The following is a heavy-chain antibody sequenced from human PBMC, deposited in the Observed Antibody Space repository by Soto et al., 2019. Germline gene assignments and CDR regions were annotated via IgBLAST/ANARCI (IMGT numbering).Heavy chain of an antibody. D-gene: IGHD6-19*01. CDR2: IVPIFGTT. CDR3: ARVEAVAGLYNYHGLDV. Sequence: QVQLVQSGAEVKKPGSAVKVSCKVSGGTFSNYAIDWVRLAPGHGLEWMGGIVPIFGTTYYTQKFQGRARSIADDSTTTAYLEMSSLRCDEAAIYYCARVEAVAGLYNYHGLDVWGQGTAVTV. J-gene: IGHJ6*02. CDR1: GGTFSNYA. V-gene: IGHV1-69*12.